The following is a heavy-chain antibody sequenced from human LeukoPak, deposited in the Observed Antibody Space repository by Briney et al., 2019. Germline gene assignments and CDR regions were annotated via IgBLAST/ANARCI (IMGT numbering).Heavy chain of an antibody. Sequence: SETLSLTCAVYGGSFSGYYWSWIRQPAGKGLEWIGRIYTSGSTNYNPSLKSRVTMSVDTSKNQFSLKLSSVTAADTAVYYCAGMVRGFYFDYWGQGTLVTVSS. CDR3: AGMVRGFYFDY. V-gene: IGHV4-59*10. CDR1: GGSFSGYY. CDR2: IYTSGST. D-gene: IGHD3-10*01. J-gene: IGHJ4*02.